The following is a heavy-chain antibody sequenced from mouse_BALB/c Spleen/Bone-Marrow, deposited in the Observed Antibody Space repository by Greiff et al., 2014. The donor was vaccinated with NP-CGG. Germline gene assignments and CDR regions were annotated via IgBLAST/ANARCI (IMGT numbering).Heavy chain of an antibody. CDR1: GYTFTSYY. V-gene: IGHV1S81*02. CDR2: INPSNGGT. J-gene: IGHJ1*01. D-gene: IGHD2-1*01. CDR3: TRSYYGNYFDV. Sequence: QVQLQQFGAELVKPGASVKLSSKASGYTFTSYYMYWVKQRPGQGLEWIGEINPSNGGTNFNEKFKSKATLTVDKSSSTAYMQLSSLTSEDSAVYYCTRSYYGNYFDVWGAGTTVTVSS.